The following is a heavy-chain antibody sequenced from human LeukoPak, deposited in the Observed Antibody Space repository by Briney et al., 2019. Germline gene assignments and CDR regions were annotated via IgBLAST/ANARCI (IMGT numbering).Heavy chain of an antibody. V-gene: IGHV3-53*01. J-gene: IGHJ4*02. D-gene: IGHD2-8*02. CDR3: ARGQTGGPRFDS. CDR1: GFTVSSNY. CDR2: INRGGDT. Sequence: GESLRLSCAASGFTVSSNYMSWVRQAPGKGLQWVSFINRGGDTSYADSVKGRFSISRDSSKNTVYLQMNSLGAEDTAVYYCARGQTGGPRFDSWGQGTLVTVSS.